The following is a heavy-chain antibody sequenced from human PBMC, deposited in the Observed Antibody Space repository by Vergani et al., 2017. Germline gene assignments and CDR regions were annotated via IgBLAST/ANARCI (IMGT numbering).Heavy chain of an antibody. CDR2: IYHSGST. V-gene: IGHV4-38-2*01. J-gene: IGHJ5*02. Sequence: QVQLQESGPGLVKPSETLSLTCAVSGYSISSGYYWGWIRQPPGEGLEWIGSIYHSGSTYYNPSLKSRVTISVDTSKNQFSLKLSSVTAADTAVYYWARVPLWFGELGTLFDPWGQGTLVTVSS. CDR1: GYSISSGYY. D-gene: IGHD3-10*01. CDR3: ARVPLWFGELGTLFDP.